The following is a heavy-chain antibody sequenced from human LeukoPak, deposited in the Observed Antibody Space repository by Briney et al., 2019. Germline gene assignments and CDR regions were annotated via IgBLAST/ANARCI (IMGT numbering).Heavy chain of an antibody. CDR1: GASISSYY. CDR3: ARFGSSTWYKGAFDI. V-gene: IGHV4-34*12. CDR2: IVHSGNT. D-gene: IGHD6-13*01. Sequence: SETLSLTCTVSGASISSYYWSWIRQPPGKGLEWIGEIVHSGNTKYNPSLKSRVTISVDTSKNQFSLNLTSVTAADTAVYYCARFGSSTWYKGAFDIWGQGTMVTVAS. J-gene: IGHJ3*02.